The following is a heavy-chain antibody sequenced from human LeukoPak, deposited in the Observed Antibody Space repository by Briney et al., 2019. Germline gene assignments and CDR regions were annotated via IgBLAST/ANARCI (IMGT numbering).Heavy chain of an antibody. CDR3: APVGGSSWSGFDP. J-gene: IGHJ5*02. Sequence: GESPKISCKGSGYSFTSYWIGWVRQMPGKGLEWMGIIYPGDSDTRYSPSFQGQVTISADKSISTAYLQWRSSEATNTPLYYCAPVGGSSWSGFDPWGQGTLVTVSS. CDR2: IYPGDSDT. D-gene: IGHD6-13*01. V-gene: IGHV5-51*01. CDR1: GYSFTSYW.